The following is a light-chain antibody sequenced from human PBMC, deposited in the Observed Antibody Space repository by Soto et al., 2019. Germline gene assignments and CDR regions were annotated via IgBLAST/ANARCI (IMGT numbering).Light chain of an antibody. CDR3: ATWDDSRNGPV. Sequence: QSVLTQPPSASGTPGQRVTISCSGSSSNLGDNTVNWYQQLPGTAPKLLIYRNNRRPSEVPDRFSGSKSGTSASLAISGRQSDDEADYYCATWDDSRNGPVFGGGTKLTVL. CDR2: RNN. CDR1: SSNLGDNT. J-gene: IGLJ3*02. V-gene: IGLV1-44*01.